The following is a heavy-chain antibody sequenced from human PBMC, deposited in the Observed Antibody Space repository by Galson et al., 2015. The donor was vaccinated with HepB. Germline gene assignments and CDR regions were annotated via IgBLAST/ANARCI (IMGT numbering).Heavy chain of an antibody. V-gene: IGHV1-69*13. CDR3: ASTITIFGVVTKGSLYYYGMDV. Sequence: SVKVSCKASGGTFSSYAISWVRQAPGQGLEWMGGIIPIFGTANYAQKFQGRVTITADESTSTAYMELSSLRSEDTAVYYCASTITIFGVVTKGSLYYYGMDVWGQGTTVTVSS. CDR2: IIPIFGTA. CDR1: GGTFSSYA. D-gene: IGHD3-3*01. J-gene: IGHJ6*02.